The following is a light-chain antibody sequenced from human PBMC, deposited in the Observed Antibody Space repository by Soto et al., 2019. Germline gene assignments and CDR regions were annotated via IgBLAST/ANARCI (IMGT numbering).Light chain of an antibody. CDR2: DAS. CDR1: QSVSSY. CDR3: QQRSKWPPRTT. J-gene: IGKJ5*01. V-gene: IGKV3-11*01. Sequence: EIVLTQSPATLSSSPGERATLSCRASQSVSSYLAWYQQIPGQAPRLLIYDASTGATGIPARFSGSGSGTACTLSISSIGPEDFADYYCQQRSKWPPRTTFGRGTRVEIK.